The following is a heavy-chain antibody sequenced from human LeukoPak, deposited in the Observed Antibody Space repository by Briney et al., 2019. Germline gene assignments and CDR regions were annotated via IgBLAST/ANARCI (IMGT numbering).Heavy chain of an antibody. D-gene: IGHD6-19*01. J-gene: IGHJ6*03. CDR3: ARERAVAGLTYYYYMDV. Sequence: PGGSLRLSCAASGFTFSSYWMSWVRQAPGKGLEWVANIKQDGSEKYYVDSVKGRFTISRDNAKNSLYLQMNSLRAEDTAVYYCARERAVAGLTYYYYMDVWGKGTTVTVSS. V-gene: IGHV3-7*01. CDR2: IKQDGSEK. CDR1: GFTFSSYW.